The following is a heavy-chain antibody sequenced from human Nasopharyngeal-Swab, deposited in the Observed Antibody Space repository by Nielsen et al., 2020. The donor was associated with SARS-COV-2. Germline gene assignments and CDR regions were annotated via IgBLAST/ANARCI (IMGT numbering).Heavy chain of an antibody. CDR1: GGSISSSSYY. CDR2: IYYSGST. D-gene: IGHD3-16*01. V-gene: IGHV4-39*01. CDR3: ARSPTYYDYVWGTPPSAFDI. Sequence: GSLRLSCIVSGGSISSSSYYWGWIRQPPGKGLEWIGSIYYSGSTYYNPSLKSRVTISVDTSKNQFSLKLSSVTAADTAVYYCARSPTYYDYVWGTPPSAFDIWGQGTMVTVSS. J-gene: IGHJ3*02.